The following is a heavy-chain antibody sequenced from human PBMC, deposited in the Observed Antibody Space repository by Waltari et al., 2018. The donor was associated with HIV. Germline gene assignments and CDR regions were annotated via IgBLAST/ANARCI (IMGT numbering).Heavy chain of an antibody. CDR2: INTKTGTP. CDR1: GYMFTSYA. J-gene: IGHJ5*02. CDR3: ARTDSMTGFGGSWFDP. Sequence: QVQLVQSGSELKKPGASLKVSCKASGYMFTSYAINWVRQDPGQGLEWMGWINTKTGTPTYAQDFTGRFVFSLDTSVSTAYLQISSLKPDDTAVYYCARTDSMTGFGGSWFDPWGQGTLVTVSP. D-gene: IGHD3-10*01. V-gene: IGHV7-4-1*02.